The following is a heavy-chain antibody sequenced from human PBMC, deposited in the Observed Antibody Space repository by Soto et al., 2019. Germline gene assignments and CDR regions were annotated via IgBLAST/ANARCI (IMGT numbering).Heavy chain of an antibody. J-gene: IGHJ6*02. CDR2: IKSDGSST. CDR1: GFTFSNYW. CDR3: ARGNNGMDV. Sequence: EVQLGESGGGLVQPGGSLRLSCAAAGFTFSNYWMHWVRQAPGKGLVWVSRIKSDGSSTNYADSVKGRFTSSRDNAKNTLYLQLNSLRVEDTAVYYCARGNNGMDVWGQGTTVTVS. V-gene: IGHV3-74*01.